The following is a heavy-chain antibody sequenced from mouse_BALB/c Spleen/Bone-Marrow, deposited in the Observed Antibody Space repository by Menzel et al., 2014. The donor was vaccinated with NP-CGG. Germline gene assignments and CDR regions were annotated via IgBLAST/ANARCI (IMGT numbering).Heavy chain of an antibody. CDR3: ARGGYDGRGFAY. CDR2: ISYDGSN. D-gene: IGHD2-14*01. V-gene: IGHV3-6*02. CDR1: GYSITSGYY. J-gene: IGHJ3*01. Sequence: SGPGLVKPSQSLSLTCSVTGYSITSGYYWNWIRQFPGNKLEWMGYISYDGSNNYNPSLKNRISITRDTSKNQFFLKLNSVTTEDTATYYCARGGYDGRGFAYWGQGTLVTVSA.